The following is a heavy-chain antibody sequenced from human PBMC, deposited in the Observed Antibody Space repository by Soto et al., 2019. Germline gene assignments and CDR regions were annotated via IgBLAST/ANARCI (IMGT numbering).Heavy chain of an antibody. CDR3: ARGHVYILGGFDL. CDR2: IIPLLGTS. V-gene: IGHV1-69*11. CDR1: RGVFRSYG. D-gene: IGHD5-12*01. J-gene: IGHJ5*02. Sequence: QVQLVQSGAEVKKPGSSVKVSCKASRGVFRSYGFSWLRQAPGQGLDWMGRIIPLLGTSKSAQNFQGRVTVTADESTSTVNMELSSLTSADTALYYCARGHVYILGGFDLWGQGTLVTVSS.